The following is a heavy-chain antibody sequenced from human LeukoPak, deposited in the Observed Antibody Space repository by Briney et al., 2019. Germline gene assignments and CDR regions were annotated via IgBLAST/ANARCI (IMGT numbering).Heavy chain of an antibody. V-gene: IGHV4-4*07. CDR1: GGSISSYY. J-gene: IGHJ5*02. CDR2: IHTSGSN. CDR3: ARDRSSRWDSDWFDP. Sequence: SETLSLTCTVSGGSISSYYWSWIRQPPGKGLEWIGRIHTSGSNNYNPSLKSRVTMSVDTSKNQFSLKLTSVTAADTAVYYCARDRSSRWDSDWFDPWGQGTLVTVSS. D-gene: IGHD6-13*01.